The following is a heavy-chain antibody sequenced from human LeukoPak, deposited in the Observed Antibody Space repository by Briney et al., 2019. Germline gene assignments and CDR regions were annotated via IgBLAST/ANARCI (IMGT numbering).Heavy chain of an antibody. V-gene: IGHV3-30*02. CDR1: GFTLSSYG. CDR3: ATSRDGYNLAY. Sequence: GGSLRLSCAASGFTLSSYGMHWVRQAPGKGLEWVAFIRYNGNNKYYADSVKGRFTISRDTSKNTLYLQMNSLRAEDTAVYYCATSRDGYNLAYWGQGTLVTVSS. CDR2: IRYNGNNK. J-gene: IGHJ4*02. D-gene: IGHD5-24*01.